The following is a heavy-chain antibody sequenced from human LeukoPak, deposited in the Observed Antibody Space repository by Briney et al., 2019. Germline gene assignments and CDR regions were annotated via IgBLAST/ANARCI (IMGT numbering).Heavy chain of an antibody. J-gene: IGHJ4*02. CDR1: GFTFSDYY. D-gene: IGHD5-18*01. CDR3: ARNVDTANGY. V-gene: IGHV3-11*06. Sequence: PGGSLRLSCAASGFTFSDYYMSRIRQAPGKGLEWVSYISSSSSYTNYADSVKGRFTISGDNAKNSLYLQMNSLRAEDTAVYYCARNVDTANGYWGQGTLVTVSS. CDR2: ISSSSSYT.